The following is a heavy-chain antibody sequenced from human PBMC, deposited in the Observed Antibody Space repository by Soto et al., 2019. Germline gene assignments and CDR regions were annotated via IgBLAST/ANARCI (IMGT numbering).Heavy chain of an antibody. Sequence: QVQLVQSGAEVKKPGSSVKVSCKASGGTFSSYAISWVRQAPGQGLEWMGGIIPIFGTANYAQKFQGRVTITADESTSTAYMELSSLRSEDTAVYYCARKGGYSGYARCYFYGMDVWGQGTTVTVSS. CDR3: ARKGGYSGYARCYFYGMDV. D-gene: IGHD5-12*01. CDR2: IIPIFGTA. CDR1: GGTFSSYA. V-gene: IGHV1-69*01. J-gene: IGHJ6*02.